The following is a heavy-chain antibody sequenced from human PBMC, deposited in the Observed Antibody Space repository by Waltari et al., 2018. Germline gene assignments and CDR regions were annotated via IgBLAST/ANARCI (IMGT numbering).Heavy chain of an antibody. CDR3: ARVRSRGYEDY. Sequence: EVQLVESGGGLVQPGGSLRLSCAASGFTFSSYWMSWVRQAPGKGLGWVANIKQDGSEKDYWDSVKGRFTISRDNAKNSLYLQMNSLRAEDTAVYYCARVRSRGYEDYWGQGTLVTVSS. CDR1: GFTFSSYW. J-gene: IGHJ4*02. CDR2: IKQDGSEK. D-gene: IGHD5-18*01. V-gene: IGHV3-7*01.